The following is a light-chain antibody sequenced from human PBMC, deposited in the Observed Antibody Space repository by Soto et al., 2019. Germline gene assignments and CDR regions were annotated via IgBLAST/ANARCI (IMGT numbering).Light chain of an antibody. J-gene: IGKJ4*01. Sequence: DIQMTQSPSTLSASVGDRVTITCRASQSISYWLAWYQQKPGKAPKLLIYKASSLGGGVPSRFSGSGSGTEITLTISTLQPDDFATYYGQQYSSYPVTFGGGTQVEIK. CDR1: QSISYW. V-gene: IGKV1-5*03. CDR3: QQYSSYPVT. CDR2: KAS.